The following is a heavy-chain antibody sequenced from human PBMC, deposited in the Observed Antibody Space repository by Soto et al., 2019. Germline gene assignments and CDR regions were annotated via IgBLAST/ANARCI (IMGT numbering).Heavy chain of an antibody. D-gene: IGHD6-19*01. J-gene: IGHJ4*02. CDR3: ARSAAEAVAGKDSSFDY. V-gene: IGHV5-10-1*01. CDR2: IDPSDSYT. CDR1: GYSFINYW. Sequence: PGEFLKISCKGSGYSFINYWISWVRQMPGKGLEWMGKIDPSDSYTNYSPSFQGHVTISADKSISTAYLQWSSLKASDTAMYYCARSAAEAVAGKDSSFDYWGQGTLVTVSS.